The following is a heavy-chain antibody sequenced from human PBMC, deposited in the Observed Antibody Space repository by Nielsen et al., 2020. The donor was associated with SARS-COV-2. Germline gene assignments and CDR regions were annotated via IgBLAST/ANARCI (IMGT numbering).Heavy chain of an antibody. Sequence: GESLKISCAASGFAFSVYGMNWVRHTSGKGLEWLSYISSGGATMYYADSVKGRFTVSRDNAKNSLYLRMNSLRAEDTAIYYCARDREPGYNAVDYWGQGTLVTVSS. CDR1: GFAFSVYG. CDR2: ISSGGATM. D-gene: IGHD1-14*01. J-gene: IGHJ4*02. CDR3: ARDREPGYNAVDY. V-gene: IGHV3-48*01.